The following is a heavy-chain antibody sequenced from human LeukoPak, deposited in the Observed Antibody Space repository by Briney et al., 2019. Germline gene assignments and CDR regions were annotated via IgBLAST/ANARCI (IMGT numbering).Heavy chain of an antibody. Sequence: ASVKVSCKASGYTFTSYVISWVRQAPGQGREWMGWISAYNGNTNYAQKLQGRVTMTTDTSTSTAYMELRSLRSDDTAVYYCARGYCSGGSCSHYGMDVWGQGTTVTVSS. CDR3: ARGYCSGGSCSHYGMDV. V-gene: IGHV1-18*01. CDR2: ISAYNGNT. CDR1: GYTFTSYV. J-gene: IGHJ6*02. D-gene: IGHD2-15*01.